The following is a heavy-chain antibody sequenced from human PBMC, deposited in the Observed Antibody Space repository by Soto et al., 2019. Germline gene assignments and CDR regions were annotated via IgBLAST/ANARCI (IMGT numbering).Heavy chain of an antibody. D-gene: IGHD3-10*01. J-gene: IGHJ6*02. CDR2: ISAYNGNT. Sequence: QVQLVQSGAEVKKPGASVKVSCKASGYTSTSYGISWVRQAPGQGLEWMGWISAYNGNTNYAQKLQGRVTMTTDTSTSTAYMELRSLRSDDTAVYYCARVMRYYGSGSHYYGMDVWGQGTTVTVSS. CDR3: ARVMRYYGSGSHYYGMDV. V-gene: IGHV1-18*01. CDR1: GYTSTSYG.